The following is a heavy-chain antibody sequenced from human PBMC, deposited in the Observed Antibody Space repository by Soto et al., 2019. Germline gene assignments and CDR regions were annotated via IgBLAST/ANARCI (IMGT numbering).Heavy chain of an antibody. CDR3: ARAVGSGWFDY. Sequence: GGSLRLSCAASGFTFSSYSMNWVRQAPGKGLEWVSSISSSSYIYYADSVKGRFTISRDNAKNSLYLQMNSLRAENTAVYYCARAVGSGWFDYWGQGTLVTVSS. D-gene: IGHD6-19*01. J-gene: IGHJ4*02. CDR1: GFTFSSYS. V-gene: IGHV3-21*01. CDR2: ISSSSYI.